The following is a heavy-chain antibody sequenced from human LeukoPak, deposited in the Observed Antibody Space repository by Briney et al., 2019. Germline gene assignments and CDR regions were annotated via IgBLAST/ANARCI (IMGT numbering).Heavy chain of an antibody. V-gene: IGHV1-69*04. CDR1: GGTFSSYA. CDR2: IIPILGIA. Sequence: ASVKVSCKASGGTFSSYAISWVRQAPGQGLEWMGRIIPILGIANYAQKFQGRVTITADKSTSTAYMELSSLRSEDTAVYYCARGVTPSSGDYWGQGTLVTVSS. CDR3: ARGVTPSSGDY. J-gene: IGHJ4*02. D-gene: IGHD3-22*01.